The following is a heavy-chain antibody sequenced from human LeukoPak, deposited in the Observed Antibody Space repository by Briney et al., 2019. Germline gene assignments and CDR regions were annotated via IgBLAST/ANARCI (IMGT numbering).Heavy chain of an antibody. D-gene: IGHD1-14*01. Sequence: GASVKVSCKASGGTFSSYAISWVRQAPGQGLEWMGGIIPIFGTANYAQKFQGRVTITADKSTSTAYMELSSLRSEDTAVYYCAREGFLDVAEPYYFDYWGQRTLVTVSS. CDR2: IIPIFGTA. J-gene: IGHJ4*02. CDR1: GGTFSSYA. V-gene: IGHV1-69*06. CDR3: AREGFLDVAEPYYFDY.